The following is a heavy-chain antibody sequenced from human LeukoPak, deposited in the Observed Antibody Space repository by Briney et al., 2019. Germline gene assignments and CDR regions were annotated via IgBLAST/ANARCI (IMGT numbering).Heavy chain of an antibody. D-gene: IGHD1-7*01. CDR1: GGSFSNYY. CDR2: INDSGRI. V-gene: IGHV4-34*01. Sequence: SETLSLTCAVYGGSFSNYYWSWLRQPPGKGLEWLGEINDSGRINYNPSLLSRVTVSVDPSKNQFSLSLTSVTATDTAVYYCARRWNYGRNYYIDVWGKGATVSVSS. CDR3: ARRWNYGRNYYIDV. J-gene: IGHJ6*03.